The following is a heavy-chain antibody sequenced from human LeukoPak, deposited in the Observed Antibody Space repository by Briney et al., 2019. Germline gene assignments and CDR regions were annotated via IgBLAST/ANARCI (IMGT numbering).Heavy chain of an antibody. CDR1: GFTFSSYS. J-gene: IGHJ5*02. Sequence: PGGSLRLSCAASGFTFSSYSMNWVRQAPGKGLEWVSSISTTSSYIYYADSLRGRFTISRDNAKNSLYLQLNSLRAEDTAVYYCARVVGQLGNPPNWFDPWGQGTLVTVSS. CDR2: ISTTSSYI. V-gene: IGHV3-21*01. CDR3: ARVVGQLGNPPNWFDP. D-gene: IGHD2-21*01.